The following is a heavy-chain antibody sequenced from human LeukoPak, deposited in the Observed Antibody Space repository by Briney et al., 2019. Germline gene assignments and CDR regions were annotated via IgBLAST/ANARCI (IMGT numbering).Heavy chain of an antibody. V-gene: IGHV4-38-2*01. Sequence: PSETLSLTCAVSGYSISSGYYWDWIRQPPGKGPEWIGSIYHSGSTYYNPSLKSRVTISVDTSKNQFSLNLSSVTAADTAVYYCARPRERNRFGELGYWGQGTLVTVSS. D-gene: IGHD3-10*01. CDR2: IYHSGST. J-gene: IGHJ4*02. CDR1: GYSISSGYY. CDR3: ARPRERNRFGELGY.